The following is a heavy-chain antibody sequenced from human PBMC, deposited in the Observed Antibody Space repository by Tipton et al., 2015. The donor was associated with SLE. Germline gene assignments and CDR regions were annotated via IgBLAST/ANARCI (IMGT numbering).Heavy chain of an antibody. D-gene: IGHD3-10*01. V-gene: IGHV4-59*01. CDR1: GGSISSYF. CDR2: IYYTGSA. J-gene: IGHJ4*02. Sequence: TLSLTCTVSGGSISSYFWSWIRQPPGKGLEWIGFIYYTGSANYNPSLKSRVTISVDTSKNRFSLKLSSVTAADTAVYYCASLEHGSGRDYWGRGTLVTVSS. CDR3: ASLEHGSGRDY.